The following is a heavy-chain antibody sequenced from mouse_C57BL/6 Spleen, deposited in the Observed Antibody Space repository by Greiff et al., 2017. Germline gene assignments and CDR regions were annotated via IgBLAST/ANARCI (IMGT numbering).Heavy chain of an antibody. Sequence: VQLQQSGPELVQPGASVKISCKASGYSFTDYNMNWVKQSPGTSLEWIGVINPNCGTTSYTQKFKGKATLTVDQSSSTAYMQLNSLTSEDSAVYYCARELLRGRGYAMDYWGQGTSVTVSS. CDR1: GYSFTDYN. J-gene: IGHJ4*01. D-gene: IGHD1-1*01. CDR3: ARELLRGRGYAMDY. V-gene: IGHV1-39*01. CDR2: INPNCGTT.